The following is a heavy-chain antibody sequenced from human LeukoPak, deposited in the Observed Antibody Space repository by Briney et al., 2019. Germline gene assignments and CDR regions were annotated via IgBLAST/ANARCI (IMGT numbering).Heavy chain of an antibody. CDR3: ARVGYSSGWDGDFDF. V-gene: IGHV4-34*01. J-gene: IGHJ4*02. Sequence: SETLSLTCSVSGGTFSDYFCTWIRQPPGKGLEWIGEINRNGDTKFTPSLRSRVTISIDTSKNLFSLRLSSVNAADTAVYYCARVGYSSGWDGDFDFWGQGTLVTVSS. CDR2: INRNGDT. CDR1: GGTFSDYF. D-gene: IGHD6-19*01.